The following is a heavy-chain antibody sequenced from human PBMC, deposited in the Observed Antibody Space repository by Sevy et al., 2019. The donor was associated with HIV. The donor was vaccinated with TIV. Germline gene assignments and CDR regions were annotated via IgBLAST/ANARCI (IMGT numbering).Heavy chain of an antibody. D-gene: IGHD2-2*01. CDR2: IIPIFGTA. CDR3: ARVLRCSSTSCNLFDY. Sequence: KISCKASGGTFSSYAISWVRQAPGQGLEWMGGIIPIFGTANYAQKFQGRVTITADESTSTAYMELSSLRSEDTAVYYCARVLRCSSTSCNLFDYWGQGTLVTVSS. V-gene: IGHV1-69*01. CDR1: GGTFSSYA. J-gene: IGHJ4*02.